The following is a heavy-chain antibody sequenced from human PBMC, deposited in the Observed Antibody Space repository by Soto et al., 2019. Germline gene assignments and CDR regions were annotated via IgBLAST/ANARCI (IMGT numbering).Heavy chain of an antibody. J-gene: IGHJ6*02. CDR1: GFTFSNSG. CDR3: ARDAGRFCSGGSCFNGGMDV. Sequence: QVHLVESGGGVVQPGRSLRLSCAASGFTFSNSGFHWVRQAPGKGLEWGTLISYDGRNTEYSDSVKGRFTISRDNSKNTLYVQLNSLRPEDSAVYYCARDAGRFCSGGSCFNGGMDVWGQGTTVIVSS. CDR2: ISYDGRNT. D-gene: IGHD2-15*01. V-gene: IGHV3-30*04.